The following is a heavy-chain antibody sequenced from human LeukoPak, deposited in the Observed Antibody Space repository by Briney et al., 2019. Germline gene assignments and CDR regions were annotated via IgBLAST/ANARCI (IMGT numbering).Heavy chain of an antibody. CDR1: GFPFSSYW. CDR3: TRVGYIDEGIDY. Sequence: GGSLRLSCVASGFPFSSYWMTWVRHAPGKGLEWVANIKQDGSKKSYVDSVKGRFTISRDNAKNSLYLQMNSLRAEDTAIYYCTRVGYIDEGIDYWGQGTLVTVSS. CDR2: IKQDGSKK. J-gene: IGHJ4*02. D-gene: IGHD5-24*01. V-gene: IGHV3-7*04.